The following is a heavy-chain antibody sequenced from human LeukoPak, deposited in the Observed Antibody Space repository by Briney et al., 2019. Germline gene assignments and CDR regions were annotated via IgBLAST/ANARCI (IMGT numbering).Heavy chain of an antibody. CDR2: IYDGGST. CDR3: TTCYGTKRYFFDN. Sequence: GGSLRLSCAASGFTVSSKYMSWVRQAPGKGLGWVSIIYDGGSTFYADSVRGRFVISRDNSENTLHLHMNSLRAEDTAMYYCTTCYGTKRYFFDNWGQGTLVAVSS. J-gene: IGHJ4*02. V-gene: IGHV3-66*01. D-gene: IGHD2-2*01. CDR1: GFTVSSKY.